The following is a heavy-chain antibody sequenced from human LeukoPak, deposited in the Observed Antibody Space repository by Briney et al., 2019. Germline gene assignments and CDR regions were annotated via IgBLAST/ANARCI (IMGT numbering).Heavy chain of an antibody. CDR3: AMRDRGYGLDI. J-gene: IGHJ3*02. Sequence: GGSLRLSCAASGFSLRAYDLISVSQAPGKGLDWVSIINGGGDIMMYEDSVKGRFTISRDNSKNTFYLQMNSLRVEDTAVYYCAMRDRGYGLDIWGQGTMVTVSS. CDR1: GFSLRAYD. D-gene: IGHD3-10*01. CDR2: INGGGDIM. V-gene: IGHV3-23*01.